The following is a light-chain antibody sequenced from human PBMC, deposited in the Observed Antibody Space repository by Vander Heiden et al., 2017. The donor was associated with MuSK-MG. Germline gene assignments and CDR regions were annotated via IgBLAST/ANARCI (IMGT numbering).Light chain of an antibody. Sequence: ELVLPQSPGTLSLSPWEGATLSCRARQSVSSSDLAWYQQKRGQAPRLLIYGAASRATGIPDRFSGSGSGTDFTLAINRLEHEDFAVYYCQQYGTSPPITFGQGTRLEIK. J-gene: IGKJ5*01. CDR1: QSVSSSD. CDR3: QQYGTSPPIT. CDR2: GAA. V-gene: IGKV3-20*01.